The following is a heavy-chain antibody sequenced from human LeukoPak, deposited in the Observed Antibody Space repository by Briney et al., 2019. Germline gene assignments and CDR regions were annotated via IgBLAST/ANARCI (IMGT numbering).Heavy chain of an antibody. CDR3: ARVPGDYFDY. CDR1: GGSVSSGSYY. J-gene: IGHJ4*02. D-gene: IGHD3-10*01. V-gene: IGHV4-61*01. CDR2: IYYSGST. Sequence: SETLSLTCTVSGGSVSSGSYYWSWIRQPPGKGLEWIGYIYYSGSTNYNPSLKSRVTISVDTSKNQFSLKLSSVTAADTAVHYCARVPGDYFDYWGQGTLVTVSS.